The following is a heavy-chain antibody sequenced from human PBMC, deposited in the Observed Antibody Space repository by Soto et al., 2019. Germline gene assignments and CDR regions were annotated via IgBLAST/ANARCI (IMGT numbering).Heavy chain of an antibody. CDR2: ISYDGSNK. CDR1: GFTFSSYG. D-gene: IGHD3-10*01. Sequence: QVQLVESGGGVVQPGRSLRLSCAASGFTFSSYGMHWVRQAPGKGLEWVAVISYDGSNKYYADSVKGRFTISRDNSKNTLYLQMNSLRAEDTAVYYCAKDFGTVPPDYWGQGTLVTVSS. V-gene: IGHV3-30*18. CDR3: AKDFGTVPPDY. J-gene: IGHJ4*02.